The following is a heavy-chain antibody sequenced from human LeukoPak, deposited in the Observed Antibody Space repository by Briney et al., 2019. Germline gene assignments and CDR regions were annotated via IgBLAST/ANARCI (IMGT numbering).Heavy chain of an antibody. Sequence: GGSLRLSCAASGFTFSSYAMSWVRQAPGKGPEWVSAISGSGGSIYYADSVKGRFTISRDNSRNTLYLQMNSLRAEDTAVYYCARWLVTNLYDAFGIWGQGTMVTVSS. J-gene: IGHJ3*02. CDR3: ARWLVTNLYDAFGI. CDR2: ISGSGGSI. V-gene: IGHV3-23*01. D-gene: IGHD6-19*01. CDR1: GFTFSSYA.